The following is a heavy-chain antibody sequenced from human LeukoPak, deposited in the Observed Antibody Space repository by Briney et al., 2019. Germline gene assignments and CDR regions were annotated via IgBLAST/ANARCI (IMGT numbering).Heavy chain of an antibody. V-gene: IGHV4-59*08. CDR3: ARHGGDTDTAMLTAFDY. CDR1: GGSFSSYY. Sequence: PSETLSLTCAVYGGSFSSYYWSWIRQPPGKGLEWIGYIYYSGSTNYNPSLKSRVTISVDTSKNQFSLKLSSVTAADTAVYYCARHGGDTDTAMLTAFDYWGQGTLVTVSS. CDR2: IYYSGST. J-gene: IGHJ4*02. D-gene: IGHD5-18*01.